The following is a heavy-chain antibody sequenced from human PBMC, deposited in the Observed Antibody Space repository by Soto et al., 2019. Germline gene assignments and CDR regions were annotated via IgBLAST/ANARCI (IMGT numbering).Heavy chain of an antibody. Sequence: QVQLQESGPGLVKTSQTLSLTCTVSGGSIRRRGYYWSWIRHRPGEGLQWIGFFYYSGITDYNPSLRSRTVISADTSTNQVFLQLSSVTAADTAVYYCASSGAREGDWLDPWGQGTQVTVSS. CDR2: FYYSGIT. CDR3: ASSGAREGDWLDP. CDR1: GGSIRRRGYY. J-gene: IGHJ5*02. D-gene: IGHD3-16*01. V-gene: IGHV4-31*03.